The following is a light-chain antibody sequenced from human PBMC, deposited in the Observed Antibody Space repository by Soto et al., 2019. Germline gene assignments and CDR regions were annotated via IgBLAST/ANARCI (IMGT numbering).Light chain of an antibody. CDR3: QQYGSSPLT. Sequence: EIVLTQSPGTLSLSPGERATLSCRASQSVSSNYLAWYQQKPGQAPRFLIYDASSRATGIPDRFSGSGSGTDFTLTISRLEPVDFAVYYCQQYGSSPLTFGGGTKVEIK. CDR2: DAS. V-gene: IGKV3-20*01. J-gene: IGKJ4*01. CDR1: QSVSSNY.